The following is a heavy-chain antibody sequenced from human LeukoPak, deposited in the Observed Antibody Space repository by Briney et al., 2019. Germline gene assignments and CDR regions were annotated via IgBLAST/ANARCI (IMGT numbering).Heavy chain of an antibody. J-gene: IGHJ5*02. D-gene: IGHD6-13*01. CDR1: GFTFSSFA. Sequence: PGGSLRLSCGVSGFTFSSFAMSWVRQAPGKGLEWVSYISSSSSTIYYADSVKGRFTISRDNAKNSLYLQMNSLRAEDTAVYYCAGDFFGIAADENWFDPWGQGTLVTVSS. V-gene: IGHV3-48*01. CDR3: AGDFFGIAADENWFDP. CDR2: ISSSSSTI.